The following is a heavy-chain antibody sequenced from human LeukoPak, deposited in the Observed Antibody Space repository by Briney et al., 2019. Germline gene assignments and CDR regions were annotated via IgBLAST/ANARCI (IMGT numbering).Heavy chain of an antibody. J-gene: IGHJ4*02. CDR2: IKQDGSEQ. V-gene: IGHV3-7*05. D-gene: IGHD6-19*01. CDR3: ARESAGGPDY. Sequence: GGSLRLSCVASGFTFSSYWMSWVRQAPGKGLEWVANIKQDGSEQYYVDSVRGRFTISRDNAKNSLYLQMNSLRAEDTAIYYCARESAGGPDYWGQGTLVTVSS. CDR1: GFTFSSYW.